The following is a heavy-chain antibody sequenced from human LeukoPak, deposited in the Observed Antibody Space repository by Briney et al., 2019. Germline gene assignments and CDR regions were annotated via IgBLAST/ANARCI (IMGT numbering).Heavy chain of an antibody. CDR3: ARGGRVPFDP. V-gene: IGHV4-31*03. Sequence: SQTLSLTCTVSGGSISSGGYYWSWIRQHPGKGLEWIGYSYYSGSTYYNPSLKSRVTISVDTSKNQFSLKLSSVTAADTAVYYCARGGRVPFDPWGQGTLVTVSS. J-gene: IGHJ5*02. CDR1: GGSISSGGYY. CDR2: SYYSGST. D-gene: IGHD3-10*01.